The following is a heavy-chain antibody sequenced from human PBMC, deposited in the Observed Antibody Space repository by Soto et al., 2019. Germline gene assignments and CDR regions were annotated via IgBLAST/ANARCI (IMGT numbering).Heavy chain of an antibody. V-gene: IGHV1-58*01. D-gene: IGHD3-22*01. CDR2: IVVGSGNT. J-gene: IGHJ3*02. Sequence: ASVKVSCKASGFTFTSSAVQWVRQARGQRLEWIGWIVVGSGNTNYAQKFQERVTITRDMSTSTAYMELSSLRSEDTAVYYCAADTLTMIVVVPDAFDIWGQGTMVTVS. CDR3: AADTLTMIVVVPDAFDI. CDR1: GFTFTSSA.